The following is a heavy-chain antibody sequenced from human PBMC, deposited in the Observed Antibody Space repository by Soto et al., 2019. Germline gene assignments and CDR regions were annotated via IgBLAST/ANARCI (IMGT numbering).Heavy chain of an antibody. J-gene: IGHJ4*02. CDR3: ARDSSYGYFDY. CDR2: IYYSGST. Sequence: PSETLSLTCTVSGGSGSSGSYHWRGIRQPPGKGLEWIGYIYYSGSTNYNPSLKSRVTISVDTSKNQFSLKLSSVTAADTAVYYCARDSSYGYFDYWGQGTLVTVSS. CDR1: GGSGSSGSYH. V-gene: IGHV4-61*01. D-gene: IGHD5-18*01.